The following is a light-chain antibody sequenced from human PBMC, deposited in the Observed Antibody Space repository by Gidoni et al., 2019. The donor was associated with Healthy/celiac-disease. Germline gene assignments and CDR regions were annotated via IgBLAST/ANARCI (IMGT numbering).Light chain of an antibody. J-gene: IGKJ1*01. Sequence: EIVMTQSPATLSVSPGERATLSCRASQSVSSNLAWYQQKPGQAPRLLIYGASTRATGIPARFSGSVSGTEFTLTISSLHSEDFAVYYCQQYNNWPWTFGQETKVEIK. CDR3: QQYNNWPWT. CDR2: GAS. CDR1: QSVSSN. V-gene: IGKV3-15*01.